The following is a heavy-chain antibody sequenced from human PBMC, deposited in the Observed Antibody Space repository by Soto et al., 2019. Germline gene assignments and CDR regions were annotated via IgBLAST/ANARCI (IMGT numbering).Heavy chain of an antibody. D-gene: IGHD2-15*01. CDR3: ARAHLQGFIVSAVVGHFDY. J-gene: IGHJ4*02. Sequence: QVQLQQWGAGLLKPSETLSLTCTVYGGSFSGYSWSWIRQPPGKGLEWIGEINQSGNANYNPSLKSRVTISVDTSKNQFSLKLSSVTAADTAVYYCARAHLQGFIVSAVVGHFDYWGQGALVTVSS. CDR2: INQSGNA. V-gene: IGHV4-34*01. CDR1: GGSFSGYS.